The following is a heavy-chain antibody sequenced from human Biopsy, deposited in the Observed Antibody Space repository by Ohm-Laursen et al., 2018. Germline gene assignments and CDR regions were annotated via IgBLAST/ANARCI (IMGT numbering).Heavy chain of an antibody. CDR2: IYYSGGT. D-gene: IGHD1-26*01. CDR1: GGSMTGYE. V-gene: IGHV4-59*07. J-gene: IGHJ3*02. CDR3: ARVEAGTYDALDI. Sequence: SDTLSLTCSVSGGSMTGYEWSWIRLAPGKGLEWIGYIYYSGGTKYNPSLASRVTFSVDMSKSQFSLKLYSVTAADTAVYYCARVEAGTYDALDIWVQGALVAVSA.